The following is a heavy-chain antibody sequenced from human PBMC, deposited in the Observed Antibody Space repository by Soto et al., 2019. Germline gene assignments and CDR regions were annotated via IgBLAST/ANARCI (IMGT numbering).Heavy chain of an antibody. V-gene: IGHV3-30-3*01. CDR2: KSYDGSNK. D-gene: IGHD3-10*01. CDR3: ARGKTTMVRGVNAGMDV. J-gene: IGHJ6*02. CDR1: GFTFSSYA. Sequence: GGSLRLSCAASGFTFSSYAMHWVRQAPGKGLEWVAVKSYDGSNKYYADSVKGRFTISRDNSKNTLYLQMNSLRAEDTAVYYCARGKTTMVRGVNAGMDVWGQGTTVTVSS.